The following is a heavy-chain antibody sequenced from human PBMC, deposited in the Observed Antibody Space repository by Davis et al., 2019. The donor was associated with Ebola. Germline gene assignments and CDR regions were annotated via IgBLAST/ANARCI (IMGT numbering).Heavy chain of an antibody. CDR3: AHRRLRITIFGPYGWFDP. Sequence: SGPTLVKPTQTLTLTCTFSGFSLSTSGVGVGWIRQPPGKALEWLALIYWDDDKRYSPSLKSRLTITKDTSKNQVVLTMTNMDPVDTATYYCAHRRLRITIFGPYGWFDPWGQGTLVTVSS. J-gene: IGHJ5*02. V-gene: IGHV2-5*02. D-gene: IGHD3-3*01. CDR1: GFSLSTSGVG. CDR2: IYWDDDK.